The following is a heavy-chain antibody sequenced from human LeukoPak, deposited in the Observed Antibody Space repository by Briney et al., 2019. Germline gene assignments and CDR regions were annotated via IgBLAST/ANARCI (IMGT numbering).Heavy chain of an antibody. Sequence: SETLSLTCTVSGGSISPYYWSWIRQAPGKGLEWIGYVYYGGSTNYNPSLKSRVSMSVDTSKNQFSLTLTSVTAADTAFYYCARGGIRGYSAFDNLDFWGLGTHVTVSS. J-gene: IGHJ4*02. CDR1: GGSISPYY. D-gene: IGHD5-12*01. CDR2: VYYGGST. CDR3: ARGGIRGYSAFDNLDF. V-gene: IGHV4-59*01.